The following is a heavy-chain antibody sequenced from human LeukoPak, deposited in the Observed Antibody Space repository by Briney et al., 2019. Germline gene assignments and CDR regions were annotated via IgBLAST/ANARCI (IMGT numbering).Heavy chain of an antibody. D-gene: IGHD4-11*01. CDR1: GFTFSSYE. Sequence: GGSLRLSCAASGFTFSSYEMNWVRQAPGKGLEWVSYISGSGFTIHYADSVKGRFTISRDNAKNSLYLQMNSLRAEDTAVYYCVRGVPKTSYYYYYMDVWGKGTTVTVSS. CDR2: ISGSGFTI. CDR3: VRGVPKTSYYYYYMDV. J-gene: IGHJ6*03. V-gene: IGHV3-48*03.